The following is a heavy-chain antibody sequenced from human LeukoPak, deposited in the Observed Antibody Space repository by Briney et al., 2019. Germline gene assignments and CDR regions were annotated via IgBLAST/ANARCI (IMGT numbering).Heavy chain of an antibody. J-gene: IGHJ6*04. CDR1: GGSISSYY. CDR3: ARVPLGYCSSTSCPYYYYYGMDV. CDR2: IYYSWST. D-gene: IGHD2-2*01. V-gene: IGHV4-59*01. Sequence: SETLSLTCTVSGGSISSYYWSWIRQPPGKGLEWIGYIYYSWSTNYNPSLKSRVTISVDTSKNQFSLKLSSVTAADTAVYYCARVPLGYCSSTSCPYYYYYGMDVWGKGTTVTVSS.